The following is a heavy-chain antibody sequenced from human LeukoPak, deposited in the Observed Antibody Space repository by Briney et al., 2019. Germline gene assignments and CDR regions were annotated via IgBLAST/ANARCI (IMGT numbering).Heavy chain of an antibody. CDR2: IYRSGST. CDR1: GYSISTGYY. J-gene: IGHJ5*02. V-gene: IGHV4-38-2*02. D-gene: IGHD3-9*01. CDR3: AKDLDSP. Sequence: SETLSLTCSVSGYSISTGYYWVWIRQSPGKGLEWIGSIYRSGSTNYNPSLKSRVTISVDTSNNQFSLKVSSVTAADTAVYYCAKDLDSPWGQGTLVTVSS.